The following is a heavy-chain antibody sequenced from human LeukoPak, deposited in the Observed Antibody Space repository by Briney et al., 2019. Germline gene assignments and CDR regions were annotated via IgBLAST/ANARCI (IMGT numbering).Heavy chain of an antibody. CDR2: ISYDGSNK. D-gene: IGHD2-2*01. CDR3: AKDSGEYQLLTYYGMGV. J-gene: IGHJ6*02. CDR1: GFTFSSYA. V-gene: IGHV3-30*04. Sequence: GGSLRLSCAASGFTFSSYAMHWVRQAPGKGLEWVAVISYDGSNKYYADSVKGRFTISRDNSKNTLYLQMNSLRAEDTAVYYCAKDSGEYQLLTYYGMGVWGQGTTVTVSS.